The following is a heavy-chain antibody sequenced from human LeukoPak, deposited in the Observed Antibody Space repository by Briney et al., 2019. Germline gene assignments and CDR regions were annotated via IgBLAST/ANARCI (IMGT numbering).Heavy chain of an antibody. Sequence: PGGSLRLSCAASGFTFSSYAMSWVRQAPVRGLEWVSSLRGGGETFYADSVKGRFTLSRDESKNTVYFQMNNLRVEDTAVYFCAKASWVSSADAVLWGQGTLVTVSS. CDR3: AKASWVSSADAVL. CDR2: LRGGGET. CDR1: GFTFSSYA. V-gene: IGHV3-23*01. J-gene: IGHJ4*02. D-gene: IGHD3-16*01.